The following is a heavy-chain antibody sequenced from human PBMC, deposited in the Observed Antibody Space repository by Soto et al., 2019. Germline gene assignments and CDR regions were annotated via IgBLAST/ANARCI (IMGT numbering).Heavy chain of an antibody. D-gene: IGHD5-12*01. CDR3: ARDLSGYSGYDLGWFDP. CDR1: GGSISSYY. Sequence: SETLSLTXTVSGGSISSYYWSWIRQPPGKGLEWIGYIYYSGSTNYNPSLKSRVTISVDTSKNQFSLKLSSVTAADTAVYYCARDLSGYSGYDLGWFDPWGQGTLVTVS. V-gene: IGHV4-59*01. CDR2: IYYSGST. J-gene: IGHJ5*02.